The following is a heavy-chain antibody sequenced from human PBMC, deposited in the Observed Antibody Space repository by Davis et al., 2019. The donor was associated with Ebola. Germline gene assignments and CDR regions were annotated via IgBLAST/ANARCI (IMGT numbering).Heavy chain of an antibody. J-gene: IGHJ4*02. Sequence: ASVKVSCKASGYTFTSYGISWVRQAPGQGLEWMGWISAYNGNTNYAQKLQGRVTMTTDTSTSTAYMELRSLRSEDTAVYYCARGYGSGSYYNGFDYWGQGTLVTVSS. D-gene: IGHD3-10*01. V-gene: IGHV1-18*01. CDR3: ARGYGSGSYYNGFDY. CDR1: GYTFTSYG. CDR2: ISAYNGNT.